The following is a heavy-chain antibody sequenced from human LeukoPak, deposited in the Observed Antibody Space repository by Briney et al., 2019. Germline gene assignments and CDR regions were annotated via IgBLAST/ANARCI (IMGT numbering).Heavy chain of an antibody. V-gene: IGHV2-5*02. CDR1: GFSLSTSGVG. CDR2: IYWDDDK. Sequence: ESGPTLVRPTQTLTLTCTFSGFSLSTSGVGVGWIRQPPGKALEWLGLIYWDDDKRYNPSLESRLTITQDAPKKQVVLTMTNLDPVDTGTYYCAHRRPHYDFWSGYIKFPDVLDAFDIWGQGTMVTVSS. D-gene: IGHD3-3*01. CDR3: AHRRPHYDFWSGYIKFPDVLDAFDI. J-gene: IGHJ3*02.